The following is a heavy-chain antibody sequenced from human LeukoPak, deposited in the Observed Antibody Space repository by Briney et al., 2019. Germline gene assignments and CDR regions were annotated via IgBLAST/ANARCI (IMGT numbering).Heavy chain of an antibody. J-gene: IGHJ4*02. Sequence: ASVNVSCKASGYTFTSYAMNWVPQSAGQGLECLGWTNTNTGDPTYPQSLTGRFVFSLYTAVSTATLQISRLTAEGTAVYYCERDGAQLLDHFDYWGQETLVTVSS. D-gene: IGHD6-19*01. CDR3: ERDGAQLLDHFDY. CDR2: TNTNTGDP. V-gene: IGHV7-4-1*02. CDR1: GYTFTSYA.